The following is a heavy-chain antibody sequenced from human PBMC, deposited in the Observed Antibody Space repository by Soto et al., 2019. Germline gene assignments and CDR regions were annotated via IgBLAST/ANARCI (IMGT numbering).Heavy chain of an antibody. CDR1: GGSISSCCYS. Sequence: SETLSLTCAVSGGSISSCCYSWSWIRQPPGKGLEWIGYIYHSGSTYYNPSLKSRVTISVDRSKNQFSLKLSSVTAADTAVYYCASGLVTTLHYWGQGTLVTVSS. J-gene: IGHJ4*02. D-gene: IGHD4-17*01. CDR3: ASGLVTTLHY. V-gene: IGHV4-30-2*01. CDR2: IYHSGST.